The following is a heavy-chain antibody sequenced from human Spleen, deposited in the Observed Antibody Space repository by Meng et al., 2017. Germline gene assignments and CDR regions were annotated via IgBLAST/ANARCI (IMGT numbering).Heavy chain of an antibody. D-gene: IGHD1-26*01. J-gene: IGHJ4*02. Sequence: ASVKVSCKASGYAFARHGLSWVRQAPGQGLEWMGWISGYSGNTDYAQSLQGRVTMTTDTSTNTGYMELSRLRSDDTAVYYCARALVSIVGATTLNYWGQGTLVTVSS. CDR3: ARALVSIVGATTLNY. V-gene: IGHV1-18*01. CDR1: GYAFARHG. CDR2: ISGYSGNT.